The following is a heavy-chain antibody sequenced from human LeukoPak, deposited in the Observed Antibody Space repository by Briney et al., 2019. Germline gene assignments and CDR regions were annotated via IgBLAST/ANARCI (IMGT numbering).Heavy chain of an antibody. Sequence: PSETLSLTCTVSGGSISSVAYYWGWIRQPPGKGLEWIATIHNTGSTYYNPSLKSRITISIDASRNQLSLELNSVTAADTAIYYCAKSHLGVPHDYWGQGTLVTVSS. CDR2: IHNTGST. CDR1: GGSISSVAYY. CDR3: AKSHLGVPHDY. D-gene: IGHD3-3*01. J-gene: IGHJ4*02. V-gene: IGHV4-39*01.